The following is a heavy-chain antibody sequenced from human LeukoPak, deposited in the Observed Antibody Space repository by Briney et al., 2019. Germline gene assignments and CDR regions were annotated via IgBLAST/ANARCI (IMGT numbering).Heavy chain of an antibody. Sequence: SETLSLTCTVSGGSISSYYWNWIRQPPGKGLEWIGFIYYTGSTNYNPSLKSRVIISVDTSKNQFSLKLSSVTAADTAVYYCARGYSIAAAGFSDYWGQGTLVTVSS. D-gene: IGHD6-13*01. CDR1: GGSISSYY. J-gene: IGHJ4*02. CDR2: IYYTGST. V-gene: IGHV4-59*01. CDR3: ARGYSIAAAGFSDY.